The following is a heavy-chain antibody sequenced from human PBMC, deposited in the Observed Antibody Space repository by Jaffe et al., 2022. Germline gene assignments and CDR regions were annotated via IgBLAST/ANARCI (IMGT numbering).Heavy chain of an antibody. J-gene: IGHJ3*02. CDR3: ARGIDDYIWGSYRATPDGAFDI. Sequence: QVQLQESGPGLVKPSETLSLTCTVSGGSVSSGSYYWSWIRQPPGKGLEWIGYIYYSGSTNYNPSLKSRVTISVDTSKNQFSLKLSSVTAADTAVYYCARGIDDYIWGSYRATPDGAFDIWGQGTMVTVSS. V-gene: IGHV4-61*01. D-gene: IGHD3-16*02. CDR2: IYYSGST. CDR1: GGSVSSGSYY.